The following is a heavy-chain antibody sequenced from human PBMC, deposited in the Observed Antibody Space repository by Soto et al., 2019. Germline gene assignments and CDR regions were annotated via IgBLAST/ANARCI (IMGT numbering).Heavy chain of an antibody. V-gene: IGHV4-4*02. CDR1: GGSISSSNW. J-gene: IGHJ4*02. CDR2: IYDSGST. D-gene: IGHD6-13*01. CDR3: ARSGAAAGTFDY. Sequence: SETLSLTCAVSGGSISSSNWWSWVRQPPGKGLEWIGEIYDSGSTNYNASLKSRVTISIDKSKNQFSLKLSSVTAADTAVYYCARSGAAAGTFDYWGQGTLVTVSS.